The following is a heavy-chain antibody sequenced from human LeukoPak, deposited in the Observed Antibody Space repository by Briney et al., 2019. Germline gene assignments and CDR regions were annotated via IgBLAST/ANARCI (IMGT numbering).Heavy chain of an antibody. J-gene: IGHJ4*02. Sequence: PGGSLRLSCAASGFTFSSYGMSWVRQAPGKGLEWVSAISGSGGSTYYADSVKGRFTISRDNSKNTLYLQMNSLRAEDTAVYYCAKDLTIWFGELLWGFDYWGQGTLVTVSS. V-gene: IGHV3-23*01. CDR1: GFTFSSYG. CDR3: AKDLTIWFGELLWGFDY. CDR2: ISGSGGST. D-gene: IGHD3-10*01.